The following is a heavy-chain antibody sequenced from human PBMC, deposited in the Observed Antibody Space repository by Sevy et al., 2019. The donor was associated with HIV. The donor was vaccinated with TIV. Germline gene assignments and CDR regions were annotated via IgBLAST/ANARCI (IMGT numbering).Heavy chain of an antibody. J-gene: IGHJ6*02. CDR1: GFTFSSYA. CDR2: ISGSGGST. D-gene: IGHD3-22*01. CDR3: AKEGQDSSGYYYYYGMDV. Sequence: RGSLRLSCAASGFTFSSYAMSWVRQAPGKGLEWVSAISGSGGSTYYADSVKGRFTISRDNSKNTLYLQMNSLRAEDTAVYYCAKEGQDSSGYYYYYGMDVWGQGTTVTVSS. V-gene: IGHV3-23*01.